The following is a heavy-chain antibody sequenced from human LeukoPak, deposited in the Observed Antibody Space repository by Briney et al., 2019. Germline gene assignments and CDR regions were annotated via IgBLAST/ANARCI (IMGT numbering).Heavy chain of an antibody. CDR1: GLSFRSYG. Sequence: GRSLRLSCEASGLSFRSYGMSWVRQAPGKGLEWVSAISGSGGSTYYADSVKGRFTISRDNSKNTLYLQMNSLRAEDTAVYYCAGTQGWFDPWGQGTLVTVSS. J-gene: IGHJ5*02. CDR3: AGTQGWFDP. CDR2: ISGSGGST. V-gene: IGHV3-23*01.